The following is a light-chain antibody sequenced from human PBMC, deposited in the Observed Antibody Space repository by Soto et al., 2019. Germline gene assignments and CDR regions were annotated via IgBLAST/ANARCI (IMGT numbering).Light chain of an antibody. CDR1: QSLVHSDENTY. Sequence: DVVMTQSPLSLPVTLGQPASISCRSSQSLVHSDENTYLNWFQQRPGQSPRRLIYKVSTRDSGVPDRFSGSGAGTDFTLKISRVEAGDVGVYYCMQGTHWPRTFGQGTKVEIK. V-gene: IGKV2-30*02. CDR3: MQGTHWPRT. J-gene: IGKJ1*01. CDR2: KVS.